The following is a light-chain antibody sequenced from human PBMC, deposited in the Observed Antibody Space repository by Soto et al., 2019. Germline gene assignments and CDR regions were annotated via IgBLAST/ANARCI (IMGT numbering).Light chain of an antibody. V-gene: IGKV1-9*01. J-gene: IGKJ5*01. CDR3: QQINSYPIT. CDR2: AAS. CDR1: QGINSY. Sequence: DIQLTQSPPFLSASVGDRVTITCRASQGINSYLAWYQQKPGKVPKLLIYAASTLQSGVPSKFSGSGSGTEFTLTIISLQPEDFATYYCQQINSYPITFGQGTRLEI.